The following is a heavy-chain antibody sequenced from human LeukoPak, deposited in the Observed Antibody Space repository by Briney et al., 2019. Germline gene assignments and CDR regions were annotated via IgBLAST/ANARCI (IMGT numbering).Heavy chain of an antibody. J-gene: IGHJ4*02. CDR1: GGSFSNNF. CDR2: ISHSGST. D-gene: IGHD5-12*01. Sequence: SETLSLTCAVYGGSFSNNFWNWIRQTPGKGLEWIGEISHSGSTNYNPSLKSRLTMSVDTSKNQFSLKLSSVTAADTAVYYCARGPSSRGYTGYGGDYWGQGTLVTVSS. V-gene: IGHV4-34*01. CDR3: ARGPSSRGYTGYGGDY.